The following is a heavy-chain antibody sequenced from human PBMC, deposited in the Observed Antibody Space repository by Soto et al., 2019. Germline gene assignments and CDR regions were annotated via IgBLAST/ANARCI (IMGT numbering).Heavy chain of an antibody. CDR3: AKFGIQEITIFGVVTSGGYFDY. J-gene: IGHJ4*02. CDR1: GFTFSSFA. V-gene: IGHV3-23*01. CDR2: ISGSGGST. Sequence: GGSLRLSCAASGFTFSSFAMSWVRQAPGKGLEWVSAISGSGGSTYYADSVKGRFTISRDNSKNTLYLQMNSLRAEDTAIYYCAKFGIQEITIFGVVTSGGYFDYWGQGTLVTVSS. D-gene: IGHD3-3*01.